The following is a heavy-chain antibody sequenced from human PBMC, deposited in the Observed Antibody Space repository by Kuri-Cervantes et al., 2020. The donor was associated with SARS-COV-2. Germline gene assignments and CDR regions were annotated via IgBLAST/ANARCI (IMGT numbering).Heavy chain of an antibody. Sequence: GESLKISCAASGFTFSSYWMSWVRQAPGKGLEWVANIKQDGSEKYYVDSVKGRFTISRDNAKNSLYLQMNSLRAEDTAVYYCAKDLRDEQWGQGTLVTVSS. D-gene: IGHD3-10*01. V-gene: IGHV3-7*01. CDR2: IKQDGSEK. CDR1: GFTFSSYW. J-gene: IGHJ4*02. CDR3: AKDLRDEQ.